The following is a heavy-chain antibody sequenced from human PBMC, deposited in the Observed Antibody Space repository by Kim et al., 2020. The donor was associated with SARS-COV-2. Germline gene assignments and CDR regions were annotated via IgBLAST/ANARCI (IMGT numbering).Heavy chain of an antibody. V-gene: IGHV3-23*01. J-gene: IGHJ5*02. Sequence: GGSLRLSCAASGFTLNNNGMSWVRQAPGKGLEWVSDIAGSGSTTYYADSVRGRFTISRDNSKNTLFLQMNSLRAEDTAVYYCAGHGSSSALGQGTLVTVSS. CDR1: GFTLNNNG. CDR2: IAGSGSTT. CDR3: AGHGSSSA. D-gene: IGHD6-6*01.